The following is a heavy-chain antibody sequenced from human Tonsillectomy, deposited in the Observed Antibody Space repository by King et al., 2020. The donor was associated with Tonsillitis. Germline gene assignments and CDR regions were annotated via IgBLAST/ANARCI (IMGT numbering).Heavy chain of an antibody. J-gene: IGHJ4*02. CDR2: IDWDEDK. CDR1: GFSLNTTGMC. D-gene: IGHD1-26*01. V-gene: IGHV2-70*11. Sequence: VTLKESGPALVKPTQTLTLTCNFSGFSLNTTGMCVSWIRQTPGKALEWLARIDWDEDKYHNPSLRTRLIISKETSKNQVVLTMTNVDPGDTATYYCARTSEDTMSGFFDFWGQGMPVTVSA. CDR3: ARTSEDTMSGFFDF.